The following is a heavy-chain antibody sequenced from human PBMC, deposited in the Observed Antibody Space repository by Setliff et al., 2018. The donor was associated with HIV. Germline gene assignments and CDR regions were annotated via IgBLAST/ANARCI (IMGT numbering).Heavy chain of an antibody. Sequence: PSETLSLTCAVSGDSINRGYYWAWIRQPPGKGPEWIGSIYKSGSTYHNPSLKSRVTISVDTSKNQFSVKLTSVTPADTALYYCARGGTTVPNYFDYWGQGTLVTVSS. V-gene: IGHV4-38-2*01. CDR2: IYKSGST. CDR3: ARGGTTVPNYFDY. CDR1: GDSINRGYY. D-gene: IGHD4-17*01. J-gene: IGHJ4*02.